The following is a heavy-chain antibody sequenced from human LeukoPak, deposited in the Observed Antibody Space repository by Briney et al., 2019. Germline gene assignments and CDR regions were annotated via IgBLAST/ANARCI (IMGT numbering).Heavy chain of an antibody. CDR2: IVSNGGNT. D-gene: IGHD3-3*01. CDR1: GLTFSSHA. J-gene: IGHJ4*02. CDR3: ARGGYYAASDI. V-gene: IGHV3-64*02. Sequence: GGSLRLSCAASGLTFSSHAMHWVRQAPGKGLEYVSAIVSNGGNTYYADSVRGRFTISRDNSKDTVYLQMGSLRPEDTAVYCCARGGYYAASDIWGQGALVTVSS.